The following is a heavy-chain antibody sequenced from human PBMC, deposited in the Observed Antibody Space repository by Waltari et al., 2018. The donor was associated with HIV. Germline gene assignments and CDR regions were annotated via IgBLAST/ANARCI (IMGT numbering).Heavy chain of an antibody. CDR2: LWPRYTAT. D-gene: IGHD6-19*01. CDR3: ASPKGGWLFAFDV. CDR1: GFTFTNYW. J-gene: IGHJ3*01. V-gene: IGHV5-51*01. Sequence: QLVQSGGEVKQTGESLKISCKGSGFTFTNYWIAWVRQMPGKGLEWMGMLWPRYTATKYSPSFQGHVTISADRSTSTAYLQWSSLRASDTAMYYCASPKGGWLFAFDVWGQGTKVTVSS.